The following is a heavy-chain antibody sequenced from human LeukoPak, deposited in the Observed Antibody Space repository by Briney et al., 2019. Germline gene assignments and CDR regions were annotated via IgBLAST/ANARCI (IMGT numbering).Heavy chain of an antibody. CDR3: AKEVEDFWSGHYYYYMDV. J-gene: IGHJ6*03. CDR2: ISSSSSYI. CDR1: GFTFSDYY. D-gene: IGHD3-3*01. V-gene: IGHV3-11*06. Sequence: PGGSLRLSCAASGFTFSDYYMTWIRQAPGKGLEWVSSISSSSSYIYYADPVKGRFTISRDNAKNSLYLQMNSLRAEDTAVYYCAKEVEDFWSGHYYYYMDVWGKGTTVTVSS.